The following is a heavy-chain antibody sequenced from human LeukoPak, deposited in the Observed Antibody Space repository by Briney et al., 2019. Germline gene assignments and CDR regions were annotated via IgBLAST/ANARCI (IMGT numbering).Heavy chain of an antibody. CDR2: IDPRNPHT. CDR3: ARGSTSDWPLDH. V-gene: IGHV1-3*01. D-gene: IGHD2-2*01. Sequence: ASIDPRNPHTTYSQKFQGRVTITSDTSASTAYIELRSLRSEDTAMYYCARGSTSDWPLDHWGQETLVTISS. J-gene: IGHJ4*02.